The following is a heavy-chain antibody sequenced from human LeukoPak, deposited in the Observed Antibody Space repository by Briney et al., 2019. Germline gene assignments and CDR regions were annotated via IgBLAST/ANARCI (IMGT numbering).Heavy chain of an antibody. J-gene: IGHJ4*02. CDR3: VRHPPRAPVGATFDN. D-gene: IGHD1-26*01. CDR2: IYYSGST. CDR1: GGSISSSSYY. V-gene: IGHV4-39*01. Sequence: SETLSLTCTVSGGSISSSSYYWGWIRQPPGKGLEWIGSIYYSGSTYYNPSLKSRVTISVDTSNNQFSLKLNSVTAADTAVYYCVRHPPRAPVGATFDNWGQGAMVTVSS.